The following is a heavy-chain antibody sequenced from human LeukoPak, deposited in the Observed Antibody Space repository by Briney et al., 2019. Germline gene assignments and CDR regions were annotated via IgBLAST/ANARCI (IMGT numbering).Heavy chain of an antibody. J-gene: IGHJ4*02. CDR1: GFTFSSYG. D-gene: IGHD4-17*01. V-gene: IGHV3-30*18. Sequence: TGGSLRLSCAASGFTFSSYGMHWVRQAPGKGLEWVAVISYDGSNKYYADSVKGRFTISRDNSKDTLYLQMNSLRAEDTAVYYCAKGNYGDYYFDYWGQGTLVTVSS. CDR2: ISYDGSNK. CDR3: AKGNYGDYYFDY.